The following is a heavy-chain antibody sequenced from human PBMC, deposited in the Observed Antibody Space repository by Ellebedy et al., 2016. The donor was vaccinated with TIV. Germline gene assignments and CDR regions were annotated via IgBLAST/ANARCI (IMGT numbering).Heavy chain of an antibody. Sequence: AASVKVSCKVSGYTLTELSIHWVRQAPGKGLEWMGGFDPEDGETIYAQKVQGRVTMTEDTATDTAYMELSSLRSEETAVYYCVTDLEDGNYVRFFDLWGRGTLVTVSS. J-gene: IGHJ2*01. CDR2: FDPEDGET. CDR3: VTDLEDGNYVRFFDL. V-gene: IGHV1-24*01. D-gene: IGHD3-16*01. CDR1: GYTLTELS.